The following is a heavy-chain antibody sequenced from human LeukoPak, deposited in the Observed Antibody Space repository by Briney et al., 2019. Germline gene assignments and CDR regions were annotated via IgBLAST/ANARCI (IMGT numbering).Heavy chain of an antibody. CDR2: IYHSGST. CDR3: ARKNGGYIEYFDY. D-gene: IGHD4-23*01. J-gene: IGHJ4*02. Sequence: PSETLSLTCTVSGYSISSGYYWGWIRQPPGKGLEWIGSIYHSGSTYYNPSLKSRVTISVDTSKNQFSLKLSSVTAADTAVYYCARKNGGYIEYFDYWGQGTLVTVSS. V-gene: IGHV4-38-2*02. CDR1: GYSISSGYY.